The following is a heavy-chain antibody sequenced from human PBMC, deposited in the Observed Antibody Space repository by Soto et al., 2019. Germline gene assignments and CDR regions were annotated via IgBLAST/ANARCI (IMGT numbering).Heavy chain of an antibody. Sequence: SVKVSCKASGGTFSSYAISWVRQAPGQGLEWMGGIIPIFGTANYAQKFQGSVTITADESTSTAYMELSSLRSEDTAVYYCAREYSSSPNWFDPWGQGTLVTSPQ. CDR3: AREYSSSPNWFDP. CDR1: GGTFSSYA. V-gene: IGHV1-69*13. D-gene: IGHD6-13*01. CDR2: IIPIFGTA. J-gene: IGHJ5*02.